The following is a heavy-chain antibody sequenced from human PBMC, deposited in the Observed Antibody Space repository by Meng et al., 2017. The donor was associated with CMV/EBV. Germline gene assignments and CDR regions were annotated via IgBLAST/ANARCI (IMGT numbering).Heavy chain of an antibody. CDR1: GGSISSYY. Sequence: SETLSLTCTVSGGSISSYYWSWIRQPPGKGLEWIGYIYYSGSTNYNPSLKSRVTISVETSKNQFSLKLSSVTAADTAVYYCPRSDSSGYYYFDYWGQGTLVPSPQ. CDR3: PRSDSSGYYYFDY. J-gene: IGHJ4*02. CDR2: IYYSGST. V-gene: IGHV4-59*01. D-gene: IGHD3-22*01.